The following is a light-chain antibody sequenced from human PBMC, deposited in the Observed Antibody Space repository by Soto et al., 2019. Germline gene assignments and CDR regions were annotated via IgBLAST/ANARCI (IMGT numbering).Light chain of an antibody. V-gene: IGKV2-28*01. CDR1: QGRLHSNGYKF. CDR2: LAS. CDR3: MQALQSTRT. Sequence: DIVMTQWPLSLPVMPGEPASISLRSSQGRLHSNGYKFLDWYLQRPGQSPQLLIYLASNRGSGVPDRFSGSGSGRDFTLKISRVEAEDVGVYYCMQALQSTRTFGQGTKVDIK. J-gene: IGKJ1*01.